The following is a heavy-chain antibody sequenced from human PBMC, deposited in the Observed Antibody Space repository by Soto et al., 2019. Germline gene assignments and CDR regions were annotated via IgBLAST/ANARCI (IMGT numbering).Heavy chain of an antibody. D-gene: IGHD3-3*01. CDR3: ATMERLFDY. CDR1: GFTFSGYS. CDR2: INSNSRNI. V-gene: IGHV3-21*01. J-gene: IGHJ4*02. Sequence: TGGSLRLSCEASGFTFSGYSMNWVRQAPGRGLEWLSSINSNSRNIYYADSVKGRFTISRDNSKNRLYLQMNSLRAEDTAVYYCATMERLFDYWGQGTLVTVSS.